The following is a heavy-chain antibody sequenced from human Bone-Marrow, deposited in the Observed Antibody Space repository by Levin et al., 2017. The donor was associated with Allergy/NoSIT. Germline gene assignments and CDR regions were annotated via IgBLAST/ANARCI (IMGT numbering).Heavy chain of an antibody. CDR1: GFAFTDYY. V-gene: IGHV1-2*02. D-gene: IGHD4-17*01. Sequence: GESLKISCKASGFAFTDYYMHWVRQAPGQGLEWLGWINPNNGATKYALKFQDRVTMTRDTSISTAYMEFRRLRSDDTAVFYCARDPAVTRDGYSDLWGRGTLVSVSS. J-gene: IGHJ2*01. CDR2: INPNNGAT. CDR3: ARDPAVTRDGYSDL.